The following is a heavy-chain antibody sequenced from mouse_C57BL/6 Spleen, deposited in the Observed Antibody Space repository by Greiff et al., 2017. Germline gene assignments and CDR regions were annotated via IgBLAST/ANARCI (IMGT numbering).Heavy chain of an antibody. Sequence: QVQLKQSGPELVKPGASVKISCKASGYAFSSSWMNWVKQRPGKGLEWIGRIYPGDGDTNYNGKFKGKATLTADKSSSTAYMQLSSLTSEDSAVYFCARVGNYVDAMDYWGQGTSVTVSS. CDR2: IYPGDGDT. J-gene: IGHJ4*01. CDR1: GYAFSSSW. D-gene: IGHD2-1*01. V-gene: IGHV1-82*01. CDR3: ARVGNYVDAMDY.